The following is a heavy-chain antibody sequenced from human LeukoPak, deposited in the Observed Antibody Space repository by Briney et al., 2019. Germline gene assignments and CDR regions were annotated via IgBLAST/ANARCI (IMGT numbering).Heavy chain of an antibody. Sequence: PSETLSLTCGVYGGSFSGYYWSWIRQPPGKGLEWIGEINHSGSTNYNPSLKSRVTISVDTSKHQFSLKLSSVTAADTAMYYCARVVAPSGNSGEPFDYWGQGTLVTVSS. CDR2: INHSGST. V-gene: IGHV4-34*01. CDR3: ARVVAPSGNSGEPFDY. D-gene: IGHD4-23*01. J-gene: IGHJ4*02. CDR1: GGSFSGYY.